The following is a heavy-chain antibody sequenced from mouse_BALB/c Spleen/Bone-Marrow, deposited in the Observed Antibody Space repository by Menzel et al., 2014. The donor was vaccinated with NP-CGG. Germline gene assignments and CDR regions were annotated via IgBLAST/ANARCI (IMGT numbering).Heavy chain of an antibody. CDR3: ARLGYYGYFDY. CDR1: GFDFSRYW. D-gene: IGHD2-3*01. CDR2: INPDSSTI. V-gene: IGHV4-1*02. J-gene: IGHJ2*02. Sequence: VQLQQSGGGLVQPGGSLKLSCAASGFDFSRYWVSWVRQAPGKGLEWIGEINPDSSTINYTPSLKDKFIISRDNAKNTLYLQMSKVRSEDTALYYCARLGYYGYFDYWGQGTSLTVSS.